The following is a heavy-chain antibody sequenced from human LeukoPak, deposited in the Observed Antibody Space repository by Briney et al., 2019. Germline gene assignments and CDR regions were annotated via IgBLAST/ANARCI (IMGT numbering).Heavy chain of an antibody. CDR1: GFAFSTYT. Sequence: QTGGSLRLSCAASGFAFSTYTMNWVRQAPGKGLEWVSCISGGSSSIYYADSVKGRFTISRDNAKKSLYLQMNSLRGEDTAMYYCATSATGTFSFDYWGQGTLVTVSS. J-gene: IGHJ4*02. CDR3: ATSATGTFSFDY. V-gene: IGHV3-48*01. D-gene: IGHD6-13*01. CDR2: ISGGSSSI.